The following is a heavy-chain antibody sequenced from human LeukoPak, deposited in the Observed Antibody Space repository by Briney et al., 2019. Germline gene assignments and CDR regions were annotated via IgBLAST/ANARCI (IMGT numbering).Heavy chain of an antibody. D-gene: IGHD1-26*01. CDR3: ARGWELDKFDY. V-gene: IGHV3-20*04. Sequence: GGSLRLSCAASGFIFDDYGMSWVRQAPGKGLEWVSGINWNGGSTGYAASVKGRFSISRDNAKNSLYLQMNSLRAEDTALYYCARGWELDKFDYWGQGILVTVSS. CDR2: INWNGGST. J-gene: IGHJ4*02. CDR1: GFIFDDYG.